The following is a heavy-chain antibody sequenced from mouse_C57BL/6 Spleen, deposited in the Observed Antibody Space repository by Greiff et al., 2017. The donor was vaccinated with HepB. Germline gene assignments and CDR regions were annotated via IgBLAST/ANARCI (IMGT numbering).Heavy chain of an antibody. CDR3: ARHHYYGSGYGFYFDY. CDR1: GYTFTSYW. V-gene: IGHV1-72*01. CDR2: IDPNSGGT. J-gene: IGHJ2*01. Sequence: QVQLKQPGAELVKPGASVKLSCKASGYTFTSYWMHWVKQRPGRGLEWIGRIDPNSGGTKYNEKFKSKATLTVDKPSSTAYMQLSSLTSEDSAVYYGARHHYYGSGYGFYFDYWGQGTTLTVSS. D-gene: IGHD1-1*01.